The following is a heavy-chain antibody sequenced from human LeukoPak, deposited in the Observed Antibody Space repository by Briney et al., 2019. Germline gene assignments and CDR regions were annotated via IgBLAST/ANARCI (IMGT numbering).Heavy chain of an antibody. Sequence: GGSLRLSSAASGFTVSSNYMSWVRQAPGKGLEWVSVIYSGGSTYYADSVKGRFTISRDNSKNTLYLQMNSLRAEDTAVYYCARDGWVVVPAAGWDGYYYGMDVWGQGTTVTVSS. CDR1: GFTVSSNY. J-gene: IGHJ6*02. D-gene: IGHD2-2*01. V-gene: IGHV3-66*01. CDR2: IYSGGST. CDR3: ARDGWVVVPAAGWDGYYYGMDV.